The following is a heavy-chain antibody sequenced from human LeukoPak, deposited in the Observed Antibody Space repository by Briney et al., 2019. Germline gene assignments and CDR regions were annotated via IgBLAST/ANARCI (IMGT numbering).Heavy chain of an antibody. Sequence: SETLSLTCTVSGGSISSYYWSWIRQPPGKGLEWIGYIYYSGSTNYNPSLKSRVTISVDTSKNQFSLKLSSVTAADTAVYYCARVRYSYGYSSPYYYYGMDVWGQGTTVTVSS. CDR3: ARVRYSYGYSSPYYYYGMDV. J-gene: IGHJ6*02. D-gene: IGHD5-18*01. CDR2: IYYSGST. CDR1: GGSISSYY. V-gene: IGHV4-59*01.